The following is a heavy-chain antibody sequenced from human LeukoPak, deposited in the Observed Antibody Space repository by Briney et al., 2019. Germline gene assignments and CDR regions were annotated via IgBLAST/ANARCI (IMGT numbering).Heavy chain of an antibody. D-gene: IGHD3-10*01. CDR1: GFTFSSYW. V-gene: IGHV3-74*01. J-gene: IGHJ4*02. CDR2: INSDGSFT. Sequence: PGGSLRLSCAASGFTFSSYWMHWVRQAPGKGLVWVSRINSDGSFTNYADSVKGRFTIYRDNAKNTLYLQMSSLRAEDTAVYYCATADGSGYWGQGTLVTVSS. CDR3: ATADGSGY.